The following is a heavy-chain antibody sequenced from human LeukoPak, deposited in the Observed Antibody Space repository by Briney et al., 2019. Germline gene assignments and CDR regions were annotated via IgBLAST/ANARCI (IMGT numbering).Heavy chain of an antibody. Sequence: SETLSLTCSVSGGSISSRNYYWAWIRQPPGKGLEWIGSIYYSGSTYYNPSLKSRVTISVDTSKNQFYLRLSSVTAADTAMYYCARLAALRGFYYYMDVWGKGTTVTVSS. CDR2: IYYSGST. CDR3: ARLAALRGFYYYMDV. J-gene: IGHJ6*03. D-gene: IGHD6-6*01. V-gene: IGHV4-39*01. CDR1: GGSISSRNYY.